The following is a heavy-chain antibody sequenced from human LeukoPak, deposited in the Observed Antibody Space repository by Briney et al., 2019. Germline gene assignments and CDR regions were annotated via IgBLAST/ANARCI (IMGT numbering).Heavy chain of an antibody. CDR2: IGDGGAT. J-gene: IGHJ4*02. D-gene: IGHD6-19*01. CDR1: GXTFSNYD. CDR3: TREDLGVGWTYFDY. Sequence: PGGSLRLSCAASGXTFSNYDMHWVRQGIGKGLEWVSAIGDGGATYYPGSVKGRFTISRDNAKNSLYLQMNSLRAGDTAVYYCTREDLGVGWTYFDYWGQGTLVTVSS. V-gene: IGHV3-13*01.